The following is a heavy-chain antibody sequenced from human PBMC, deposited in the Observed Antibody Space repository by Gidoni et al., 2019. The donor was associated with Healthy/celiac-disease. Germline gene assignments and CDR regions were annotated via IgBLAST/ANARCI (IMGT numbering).Heavy chain of an antibody. Sequence: EVQPVESGGGLIQSGGSLRLSCAASGCTVSSNYMGWVRQAPGKGLGWVSVIYSGGSTYYADSVKGRFTISRDNSKNTLYLQMNSLRAEDTAVYYCARGAHCSGGSCYKQWGQGTLVTVSS. CDR1: GCTVSSNY. D-gene: IGHD2-15*01. CDR2: IYSGGST. V-gene: IGHV3-53*01. J-gene: IGHJ4*02. CDR3: ARGAHCSGGSCYKQ.